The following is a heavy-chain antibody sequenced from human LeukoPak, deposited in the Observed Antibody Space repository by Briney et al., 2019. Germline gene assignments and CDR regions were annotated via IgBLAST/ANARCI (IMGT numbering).Heavy chain of an antibody. J-gene: IGHJ4*02. V-gene: IGHV3-23*01. CDR2: ISGSGGST. CDR3: AKSESSSWYRGYYFDY. CDR1: GFTFSSYA. D-gene: IGHD6-13*01. Sequence: PGGSLRLSCAASGFTFSSYAMSWVRQAPGKGLEWVSAISGSGGSTYYADSVKGRFTISRDNSKNTLYLQMNGLRAEDTAVYYCAKSESSSWYRGYYFDYWGQGTLVTVSS.